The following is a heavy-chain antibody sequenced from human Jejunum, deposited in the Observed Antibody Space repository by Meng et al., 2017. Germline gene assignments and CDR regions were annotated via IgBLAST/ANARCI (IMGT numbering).Heavy chain of an antibody. CDR3: AREGIAVAGPDY. CDR2: INAGNGNT. J-gene: IGHJ4*02. D-gene: IGHD6-19*01. V-gene: IGHV1-3*01. Sequence: QVQLVQSGAEVKKPGASVKVSCKASGYTFTSYAMHWVRQAPGQRLEWMGWINAGNGNTKYSQKFQGRVTITRDTSASTAYMELSSLRSEDTAVYYCAREGIAVAGPDYWGQGTLVTVSS. CDR1: GYTFTSYA.